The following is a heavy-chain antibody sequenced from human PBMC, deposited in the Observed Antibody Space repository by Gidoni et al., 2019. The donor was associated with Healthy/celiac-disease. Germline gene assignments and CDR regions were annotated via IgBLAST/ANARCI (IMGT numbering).Heavy chain of an antibody. J-gene: IGHJ6*02. CDR1: GFSLSTSGMC. V-gene: IGHV2-70*01. CDR3: ARISLELTDYYYAMDV. Sequence: QVTLRESGPALVKPTQTLTLTCPFSGFSLSTSGMCVSWIRQPPGKALEWLALIDWDDDKYYSTSLKTRLTISKDTSKNQVVLTMTNMDPVDTATYYCARISLELTDYYYAMDVWGQGTTVTISS. CDR2: IDWDDDK. D-gene: IGHD1-7*01.